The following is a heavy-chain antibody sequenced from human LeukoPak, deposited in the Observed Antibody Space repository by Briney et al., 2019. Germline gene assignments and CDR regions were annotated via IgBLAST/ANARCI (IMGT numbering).Heavy chain of an antibody. D-gene: IGHD3-3*01. CDR3: ARRGSSGYYTFFDY. CDR2: IYHSGST. CDR1: GYSVSSGYY. V-gene: IGHV4-38-2*02. J-gene: IGHJ4*02. Sequence: PSETLSLTCTVSGYSVSSGYYWGWIRQSPGKGLEWIGSIYHSGSTYYNPSLKSRVTISVDTSKNQFSLKLSSVTAADTAVYYCARRGSSGYYTFFDYWGQGTLVTVSS.